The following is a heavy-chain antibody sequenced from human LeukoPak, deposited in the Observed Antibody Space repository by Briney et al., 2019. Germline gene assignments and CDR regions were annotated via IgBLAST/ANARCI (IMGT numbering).Heavy chain of an antibody. CDR1: GGTFTSYA. J-gene: IGHJ4*02. CDR3: ASFSGYDFGPYFDY. D-gene: IGHD5-12*01. V-gene: IGHV1-69*05. Sequence: SVKVSFKASGGTFTSYAISWVRQAPGQGLEWMGGIIPIFGTANYAQKFQGRVTITTDESTSTAYMELSSLRSEDTAVYYFASFSGYDFGPYFDYWGQGTLVTVSS. CDR2: IIPIFGTA.